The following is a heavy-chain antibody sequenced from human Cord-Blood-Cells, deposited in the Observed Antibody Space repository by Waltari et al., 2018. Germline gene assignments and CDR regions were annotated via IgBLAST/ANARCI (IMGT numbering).Heavy chain of an antibody. J-gene: IGHJ4*02. Sequence: QVQLQQWGAGLLKPSETLSLTCAVYGGSFSGYYWSWIRQPPGKGLEWIGEINHSGSTNYNPSLKSRVTISVDTSKNQFSLKLSSVTAADTAVYYCARVDRWHFDYWGQGTLVTVSS. CDR3: ARVDRWHFDY. D-gene: IGHD2-15*01. CDR1: GGSFSGYY. CDR2: INHSGST. V-gene: IGHV4-34*01.